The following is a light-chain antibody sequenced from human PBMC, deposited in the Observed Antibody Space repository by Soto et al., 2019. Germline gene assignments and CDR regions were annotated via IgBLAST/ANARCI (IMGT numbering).Light chain of an antibody. Sequence: DIQMTQSPSSLSASIGDRVTITCRESQGISTYLNWYQQKPGKAPKLMIYAASSLQSGVPSRFSGSGSGTDFTLTISCLQSEDFATYYCQQYYSFPLTFGGGTKVDIK. V-gene: IGKV1-39*01. CDR3: QQYYSFPLT. CDR1: QGISTY. J-gene: IGKJ4*01. CDR2: AAS.